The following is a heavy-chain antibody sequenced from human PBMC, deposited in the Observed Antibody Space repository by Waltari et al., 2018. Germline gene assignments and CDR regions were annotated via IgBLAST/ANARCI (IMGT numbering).Heavy chain of an antibody. J-gene: IGHJ6*03. CDR2: FSTSGKT. Sequence: QVQLQESGPGLVKPSETLSLNCTVSGGSISDYYWIWIRQPAGKGLEWIGRFSTSGKTNSNPPLKGGVPSSTDPPPTRFSLGWTSVPAADTAVFYCVRDCGSPSGPHFSMDVWGKGTTVSVS. D-gene: IGHD3-3*02. CDR1: GGSISDYY. V-gene: IGHV4-4*07. CDR3: VRDCGSPSGPHFSMDV.